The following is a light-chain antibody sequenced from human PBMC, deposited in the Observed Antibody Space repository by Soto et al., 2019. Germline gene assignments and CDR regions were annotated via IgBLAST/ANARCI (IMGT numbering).Light chain of an antibody. CDR2: GVS. J-gene: IGKJ1*01. CDR1: QSVSSNY. CDR3: QQYGSSAS. Sequence: EIVLTQSPGTLSLSPGERATLSCRASQSVSSNYFAWYQQKPGQAPRLLIYGVSSRATGTPDRFSGSGSGTDFTLTISRLDPEDFAVYYCQQYGSSASFGQGTKVDIK. V-gene: IGKV3-20*01.